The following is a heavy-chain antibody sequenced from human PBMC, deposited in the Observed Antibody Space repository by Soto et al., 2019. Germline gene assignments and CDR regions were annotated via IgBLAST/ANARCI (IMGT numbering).Heavy chain of an antibody. J-gene: IGHJ4*02. CDR1: GFTFSSYG. CDR2: IWYDGSNK. V-gene: IGHV3-33*01. Sequence: QVQLVESGGGVVQPGRSLRLSCAASGFTFSSYGMHWVRQAPGKGLEWVAVIWYDGSNKYYADSVKGRFTISRDNSKNTLYRQMNSLRAEDTAVYYCARRNGRIAARTTSGYWGQGTLVTVSS. CDR3: ARRNGRIAARTTSGY. D-gene: IGHD6-6*01.